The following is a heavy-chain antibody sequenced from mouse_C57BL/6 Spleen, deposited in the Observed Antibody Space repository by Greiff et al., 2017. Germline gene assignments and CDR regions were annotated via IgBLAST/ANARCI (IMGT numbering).Heavy chain of an antibody. J-gene: IGHJ3*01. V-gene: IGHV1-64*01. Sequence: VQLQQPGAELVKPGASVKLSCKASGYTFTSYWLHWVKQRPGQGLAWIGMIHPNSGSTKYNEKFKSKATLTVDKPSSTAYMQLSSLTSEDSAVYYCAREGPIYYGFAYWGQGTLVTVSA. CDR1: GYTFTSYW. D-gene: IGHD2-1*01. CDR2: IHPNSGST. CDR3: AREGPIYYGFAY.